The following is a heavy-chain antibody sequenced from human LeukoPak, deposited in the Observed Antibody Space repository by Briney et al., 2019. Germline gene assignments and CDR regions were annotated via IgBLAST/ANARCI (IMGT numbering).Heavy chain of an antibody. J-gene: IGHJ6*03. CDR3: ARGASMMDLHWYYYYYMDV. CDR2: ISAYNGNT. Sequence: GASVKVSCKASGYTFTSYGISWVRQAPGQGLEWMGWISAYNGNTNYAQKFQGRVTMTRNTSISTAYMELSSLRSEDTAVYYCARGASMMDLHWYYYYYMDVWGKGTTVTISS. V-gene: IGHV1-18*01. CDR1: GYTFTSYG. D-gene: IGHD3-22*01.